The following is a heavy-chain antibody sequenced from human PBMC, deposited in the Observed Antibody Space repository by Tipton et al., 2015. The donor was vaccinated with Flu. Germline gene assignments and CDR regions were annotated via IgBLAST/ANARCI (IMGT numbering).Heavy chain of an antibody. V-gene: IGHV4-39*01. D-gene: IGHD3-10*02. CDR1: RGSISSSSYN. J-gene: IGHJ4*02. Sequence: TLSLTCTDSRGSISSSSYNWGWIRQPPGKGLEWIASIYYSGRTYYNPSLKSRVTMSVDTSKNQFSLKLNSVTAADTAVYYCARLSYYDVDLRNFYFDYWGLGALVTVSS. CDR3: ARLSYYDVDLRNFYFDY. CDR2: IYYSGRT.